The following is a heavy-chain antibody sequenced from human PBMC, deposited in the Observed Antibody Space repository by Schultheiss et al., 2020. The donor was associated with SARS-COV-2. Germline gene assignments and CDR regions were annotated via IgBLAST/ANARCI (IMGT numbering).Heavy chain of an antibody. J-gene: IGHJ4*02. Sequence: GESLKISCAASGFPFSGCAMDWVRQAPGKGLEWVATIGISLGDTHYADSVKGRFTISRDNSKNTLYLQMNSLRAEDTAVYYCARVTASGYSSSWPDYWGQGTLVTVSS. CDR1: GFPFSGCA. V-gene: IGHV3-23*01. CDR3: ARVTASGYSSSWPDY. D-gene: IGHD6-13*01. CDR2: IGISLGDT.